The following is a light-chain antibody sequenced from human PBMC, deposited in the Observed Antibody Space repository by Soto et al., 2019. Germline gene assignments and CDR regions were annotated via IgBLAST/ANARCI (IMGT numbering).Light chain of an antibody. CDR2: GNT. J-gene: IGLJ1*01. V-gene: IGLV1-40*01. Sequence: SVLTQPPSVSGAPGQRVTISCTGSSSNIGAGYDVHWYQQLPGTPPKLLIYGNTNRPSGVPDRFSGSKSGTSASLAITGLQAEDEADYYCQSYDSSLSGYVFGTGTKLTVL. CDR1: SSNIGAGYD. CDR3: QSYDSSLSGYV.